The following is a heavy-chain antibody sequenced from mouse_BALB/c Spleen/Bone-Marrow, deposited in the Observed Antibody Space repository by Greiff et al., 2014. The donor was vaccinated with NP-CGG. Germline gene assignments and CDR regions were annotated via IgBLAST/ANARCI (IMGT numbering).Heavy chain of an antibody. D-gene: IGHD2-4*01. CDR2: ISSGSSTI. CDR1: GFTFSSFG. J-gene: IGHJ4*01. Sequence: VQLKESGGGLVQPGGSRKLSCAASGFTFSSFGMHWVRQAPEKGLEWVAYISSGSSTIYYADTVKGRFTISRDNPKNTLFLQTTSLRSEDTAMYYCARDDYDYAMDYWGQGTSVTVSS. V-gene: IGHV5-17*02. CDR3: ARDDYDYAMDY.